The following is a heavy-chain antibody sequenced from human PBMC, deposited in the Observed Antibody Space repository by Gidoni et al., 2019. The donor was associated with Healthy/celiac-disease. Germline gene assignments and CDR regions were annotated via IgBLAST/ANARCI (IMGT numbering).Heavy chain of an antibody. CDR3: AKDRSPDYYDSSGPFDY. CDR2: ISGSGG. J-gene: IGHJ4*02. CDR1: GFTFSSYA. Sequence: EVQLLESGGGLVQPGGSLRLSCAASGFTFSSYAMSWVRQAPGKGLEWVSAISGSGGNTLYLQMNSLRAEDTAVYYCAKDRSPDYYDSSGPFDYWGQGTLVTVSS. D-gene: IGHD3-22*01. V-gene: IGHV3-23*01.